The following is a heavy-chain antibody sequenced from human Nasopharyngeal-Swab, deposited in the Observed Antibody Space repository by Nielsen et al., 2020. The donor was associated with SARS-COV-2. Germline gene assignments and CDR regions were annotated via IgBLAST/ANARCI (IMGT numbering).Heavy chain of an antibody. J-gene: IGHJ6*03. D-gene: IGHD1-26*01. V-gene: IGHV4-39*01. CDR3: ARLGGSFLTYYMDV. CDR1: GGSISSSSYY. CDR2: IYYSGST. Sequence: SETLSLTCTVSGGSISSSSYYWGWIRQPPGKGLEWIGSIYYSGSTYYNPSPKSRVTISVDTSKNQFSLKLSSVTAADTAVYYCARLGGSFLTYYMDVWGKGTTVTVSS.